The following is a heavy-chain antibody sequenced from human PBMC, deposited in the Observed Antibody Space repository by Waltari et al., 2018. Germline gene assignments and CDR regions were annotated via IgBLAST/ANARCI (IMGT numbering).Heavy chain of an antibody. CDR1: GFTFSSYA. CDR2: ISSSSRYI. D-gene: IGHD1-26*01. Sequence: EVQLVESGGGLVKPGGSLRLSCAASGFTFSSYAMNWVRQAPGKGLEGVSSISSSSRYIDYADSVMGRVTISRDNAKNALELQMNSLRAEDTAVYYCATEPAGVGARFESWGQGTLVAVSS. V-gene: IGHV3-21*01. CDR3: ATEPAGVGARFES. J-gene: IGHJ4*02.